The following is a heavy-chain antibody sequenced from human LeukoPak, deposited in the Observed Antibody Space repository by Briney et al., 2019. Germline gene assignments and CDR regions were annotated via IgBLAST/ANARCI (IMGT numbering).Heavy chain of an antibody. CDR1: GFTFSSYA. CDR3: AKATSVSWSSGWYFDY. D-gene: IGHD6-19*01. CDR2: ISGSGGST. V-gene: IGHV3-23*01. J-gene: IGHJ4*02. Sequence: SGGSLRLSCAASGFTFSSYAMSWVRQAPGKGLEWVSAISGSGGSTYYADSVKGRFTISRDNSKNTLYLQMNSLRAEDTAVYYCAKATSVSWSSGWYFDYWGQGTLVTVSS.